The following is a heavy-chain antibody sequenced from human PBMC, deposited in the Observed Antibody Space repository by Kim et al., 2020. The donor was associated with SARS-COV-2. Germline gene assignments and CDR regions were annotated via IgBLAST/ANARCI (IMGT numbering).Heavy chain of an antibody. CDR1: GGPISSGGYS. Sequence: SETLSLTCAVSGGPISSGGYSWSWIRQPPGKGLEWIGYIYSSGSTYYNPSLKSRVTISVDRSKNQFSLKLSSVTAADTAVYYCAGQTGGAGRYYKDYYYG. CDR3: AGQTGGAGRYYKDYYYG. CDR2: IYSSGST. D-gene: IGHD3-10*01. J-gene: IGHJ6*01. V-gene: IGHV4-30-2*01.